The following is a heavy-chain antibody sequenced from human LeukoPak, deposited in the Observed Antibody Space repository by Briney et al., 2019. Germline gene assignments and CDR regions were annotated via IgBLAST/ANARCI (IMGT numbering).Heavy chain of an antibody. CDR2: INQDRSEK. D-gene: IGHD4-17*01. J-gene: IGHJ2*01. V-gene: IGHV3-7*01. CDR3: ARDRHGDTGDWSFDL. Sequence: HPGGSLRLSCAASGFTFSSYWMSWVRQAPGKGLEWVANINQDRSEKYYVDSVKGRFTISRDNGRSSLFLQMNSLRVEDTAVYYCARDRHGDTGDWSFDLWGRGTLVTVSS. CDR1: GFTFSSYW.